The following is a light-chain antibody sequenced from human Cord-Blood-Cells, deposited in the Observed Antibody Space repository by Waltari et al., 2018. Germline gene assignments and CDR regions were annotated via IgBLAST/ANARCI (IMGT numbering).Light chain of an antibody. V-gene: IGLV2-11*01. CDR2: DVS. J-gene: IGLJ3*02. Sequence: QSALTQPRSVSGSPGQSVTISCTGPSSDVGGYNYVSWYQQHPGKAPQLRIYDVSKRPSGVPVRFSGSKSGNTASLTISGLQGEYEAEYYCCSYAGSYTVGVFGGGTKLTVL. CDR1: SSDVGGYNY. CDR3: CSYAGSYTVGV.